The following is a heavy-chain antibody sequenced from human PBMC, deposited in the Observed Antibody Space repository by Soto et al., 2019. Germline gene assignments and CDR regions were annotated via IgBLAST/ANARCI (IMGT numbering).Heavy chain of an antibody. CDR2: INAGNGNT. V-gene: IGHV1-3*01. J-gene: IGHJ6*02. CDR3: ARDRGFTMVRGVSRVGYYYYGMDV. Sequence: GASVKVSCKASGYTFTSYAMHWVRQAPGQRLEWMGWINAGNGNTKYSQKFQGRVTITRDTSASTAYMELSSLRSEDTAVYYCARDRGFTMVRGVSRVGYYYYGMDVWGQGTTVTVSS. D-gene: IGHD3-10*01. CDR1: GYTFTSYA.